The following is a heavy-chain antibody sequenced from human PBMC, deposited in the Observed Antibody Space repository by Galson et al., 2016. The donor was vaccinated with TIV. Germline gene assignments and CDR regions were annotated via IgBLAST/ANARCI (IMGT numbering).Heavy chain of an antibody. D-gene: IGHD3-22*01. CDR2: IYHGGSS. CDR1: GGSINSGGSA. V-gene: IGHV4-30-2*01. CDR3: ARAASVGGGDDSSGYSYGWAFDI. Sequence: TLSLTCTVSGGSINSGGSAWTWIRQPPGKGLEWIGYIYHGGSSYYTPSLQSRVTMSVDRSKNQFSLQLNSVTAADTAVYYCARAASVGGGDDSSGYSYGWAFDIWGQGTMVTVSS. J-gene: IGHJ3*02.